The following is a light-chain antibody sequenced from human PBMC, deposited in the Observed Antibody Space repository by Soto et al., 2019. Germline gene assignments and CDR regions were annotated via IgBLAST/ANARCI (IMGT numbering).Light chain of an antibody. CDR1: QSISSH. V-gene: IGKV3-11*01. J-gene: IGKJ4*01. CDR2: DAS. CDR3: QRRPNWPLT. Sequence: EIVLTQSPATLSLSPGEGATLSCRASQSISSHLAWYQQKPGQAPRLLMYDASNRATGIPARFSGSGSGTDFTLTISSLAHEDFAVYYCQRRPNWPLTFGGGTKVEIK.